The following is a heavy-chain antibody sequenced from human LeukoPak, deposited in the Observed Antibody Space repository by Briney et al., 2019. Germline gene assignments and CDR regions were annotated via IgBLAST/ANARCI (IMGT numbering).Heavy chain of an antibody. CDR2: IKQDGSVK. V-gene: IGHV3-7*01. CDR3: VRDLMGSGSTTAYLHH. D-gene: IGHD1-1*01. J-gene: IGHJ1*01. Sequence: PGGSLRLSCAASGFTFSSYWMSWVGQAPGKGLDGVANIKQDGSVKYDVGSVKGRFTISRDNAKNSPNLQMNSLRPEDMAVYFWVRDLMGSGSTTAYLHHWGQGTLVTVSS. CDR1: GFTFSSYW.